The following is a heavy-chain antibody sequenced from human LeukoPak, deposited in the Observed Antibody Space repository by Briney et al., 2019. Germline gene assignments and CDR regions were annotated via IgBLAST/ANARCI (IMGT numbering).Heavy chain of an antibody. V-gene: IGHV4-30-2*01. CDR3: ARGRDYLAY. CDR1: GGSISSGGYY. CDR2: IYHSGST. Sequence: TSETLSLTCTVSGGSISSGGYYWSWIRQPPGKGLEWIGYIYHSGSTYYNPSLKSRVTISVDRSKNQFSLKLSSVTAADTAVYYCARGRDYLAYWGQGTLVTVSS. J-gene: IGHJ4*02.